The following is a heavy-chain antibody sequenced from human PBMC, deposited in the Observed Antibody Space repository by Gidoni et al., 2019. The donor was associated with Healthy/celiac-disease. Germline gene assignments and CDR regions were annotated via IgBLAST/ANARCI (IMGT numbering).Heavy chain of an antibody. CDR2: ISWNSGSI. CDR1: GFTFDDYA. Sequence: EVQLVESGGGLVQPGRSLRLSCAASGFTFDDYAMHWVRQAPGQGLEWVSGISWNSGSIGYADSVKGRFTISRDNAKNSLYLQMNSLRAEDTALYYCAKDGGDCGGDCYSDFDYWGQGTLVTVSS. V-gene: IGHV3-9*01. J-gene: IGHJ4*02. D-gene: IGHD2-21*02. CDR3: AKDGGDCGGDCYSDFDY.